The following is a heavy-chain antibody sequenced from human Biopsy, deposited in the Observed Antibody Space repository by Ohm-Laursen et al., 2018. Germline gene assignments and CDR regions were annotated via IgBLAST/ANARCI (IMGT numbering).Heavy chain of an antibody. CDR2: IKQDGNEK. D-gene: IGHD1-26*01. CDR1: GFTFSDYW. V-gene: IGHV3-7*01. CDR3: ARARGSGRLRYHFDY. Sequence: GFLRLSCAASGFTFSDYWMGWVRQAPGKGLEWVANIKQDGNEKYYVDSVMGRFTISRDNGKNSLYLQMNSLRAEDTAVYYCARARGSGRLRYHFDYWGQGTLVTVSS. J-gene: IGHJ4*02.